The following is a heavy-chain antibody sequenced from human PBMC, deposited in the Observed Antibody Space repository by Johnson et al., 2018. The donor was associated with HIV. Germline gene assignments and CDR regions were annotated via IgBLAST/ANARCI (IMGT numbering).Heavy chain of an antibody. CDR3: ARAEGEYDAFDI. CDR1: GFTFSSYA. Sequence: VQLLESGGGVVQPGRSLRLSCAASGFTFSSYAMHWVRQAPGKGLEWVAVISYDGSNKYYADSVKGRFTISRYNSKNTLYLQMNSLRAEDTAVYYCARAEGEYDAFDIWGQVTMVTVSS. J-gene: IGHJ3*02. CDR2: ISYDGSNK. V-gene: IGHV3-30*04. D-gene: IGHD2/OR15-2a*01.